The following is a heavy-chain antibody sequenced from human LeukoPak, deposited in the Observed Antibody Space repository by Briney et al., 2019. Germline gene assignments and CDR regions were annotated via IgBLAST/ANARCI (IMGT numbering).Heavy chain of an antibody. D-gene: IGHD6-13*01. CDR2: INTNTGNP. J-gene: IGHJ3*02. CDR3: ARGSLRSSWYYDAFDI. CDR1: GYTFTSYA. Sequence: GASVKVSCKASGYTFTSYAMNWVRQAPGQGLEWMGWINTNTGNPTYAQGSTGRFVFSLDTSVSTAYLQISSLKAEDTAVYYCARGSLRSSWYYDAFDIWGQGTMVTVSS. V-gene: IGHV7-4-1*02.